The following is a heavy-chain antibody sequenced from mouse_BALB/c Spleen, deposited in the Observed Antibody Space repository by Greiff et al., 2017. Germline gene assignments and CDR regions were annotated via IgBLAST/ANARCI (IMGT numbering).Heavy chain of an antibody. CDR1: GFTFSSYA. CDR2: ISSGGSYT. V-gene: IGHV5-9-4*01. D-gene: IGHD2-14*01. CDR3: ARDRGRYDGSAMDY. J-gene: IGHJ4*01. Sequence: EVKLVESGGGLVKPGGSLKLSCAASGFTFSSYAMSWVRQSPEKRLEWVAEISSGGSYTYYPDTVTGRFTISRDNAKNTLYLEMSSLRSEDTAMYYCARDRGRYDGSAMDYWGQGTSVTVSS.